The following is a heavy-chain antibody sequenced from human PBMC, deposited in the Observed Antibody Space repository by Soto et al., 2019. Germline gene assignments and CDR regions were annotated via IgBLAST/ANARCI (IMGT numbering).Heavy chain of an antibody. D-gene: IGHD3-22*01. V-gene: IGHV1-69*13. J-gene: IGHJ6*02. CDR1: GGSFSNYG. CDR2: IIPVFGTP. Sequence: SVKVSCKASGGSFSNYGISWGRQAPRQGLEWMGGIIPVFGTPHYAQKFQDRVTITADESTSTVYMEVSSLTSDDTAVYYCARGDATKIIVTTYYSLDVWGQGTTVTVSS. CDR3: ARGDATKIIVTTYYSLDV.